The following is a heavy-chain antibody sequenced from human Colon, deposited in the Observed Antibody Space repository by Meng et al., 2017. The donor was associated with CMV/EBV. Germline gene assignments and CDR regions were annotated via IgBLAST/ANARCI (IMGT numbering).Heavy chain of an antibody. Sequence: SVKVSCKASGGSFVTYSLTWMRQAPGQGFEWMGRIIPILGLTHLSQKFRDGVTITANISTTTAYMELTRLTSQDTAVYFCARDKLTRLTSSPFYNFYGMDIWGQGTTVTVSS. J-gene: IGHJ6*02. D-gene: IGHD3-9*01. CDR3: ARDKLTRLTSSPFYNFYGMDI. V-gene: IGHV1-69*04. CDR1: GGSFVTYS. CDR2: IIPILGLT.